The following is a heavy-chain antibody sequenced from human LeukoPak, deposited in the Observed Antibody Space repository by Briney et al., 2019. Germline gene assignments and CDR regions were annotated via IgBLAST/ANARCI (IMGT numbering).Heavy chain of an antibody. Sequence: WETLSLTCTVSGGSISSYYWSWIRQPAGKGLEWIGRIYTSGSTKYNPSLNSRVTMSVDTSKKQLSLKPSTVTAADAAVYFCASSRGGYGGGIDYWGQGILVTVPS. CDR2: IYTSGST. V-gene: IGHV4-4*07. J-gene: IGHJ4*02. CDR3: ASSRGGYGGGIDY. CDR1: GGSISSYY. D-gene: IGHD5-12*01.